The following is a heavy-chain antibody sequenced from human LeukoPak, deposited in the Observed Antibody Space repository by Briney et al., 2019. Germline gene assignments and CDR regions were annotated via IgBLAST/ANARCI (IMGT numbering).Heavy chain of an antibody. D-gene: IGHD3-22*01. J-gene: IGHJ4*02. CDR1: GFTVSSNS. V-gene: IGHV3-66*03. CDR3: ATGDYYDSSGYYHFDY. Sequence: GGSLRLSCTVSGFTVSSNSMSWVRQAPGKGLEWVSFIYSDNTHYSDSVKGRFTISRDNSKNTMYLQMNSLRAEDTAVYYCATGDYYDSSGYYHFDYWGQGTLVTVSS. CDR2: IYSDNT.